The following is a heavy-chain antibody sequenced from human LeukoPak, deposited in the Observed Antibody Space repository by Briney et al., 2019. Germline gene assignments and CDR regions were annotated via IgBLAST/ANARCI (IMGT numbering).Heavy chain of an antibody. V-gene: IGHV1-2*04. CDR3: ARGPGYCSGGSCYPYYYYGMDV. CDR1: GYTFTSYG. Sequence: ASVKVSCKASGYTFTSYGISWVRQAPGQGLEWMGWINPNSGGTNYAQKFQGWVTMTRDTSISTAYMELSRLRSDDTAVYYCARGPGYCSGGSCYPYYYYGMDVWGQGTTVTVSS. D-gene: IGHD2-15*01. CDR2: INPNSGGT. J-gene: IGHJ6*02.